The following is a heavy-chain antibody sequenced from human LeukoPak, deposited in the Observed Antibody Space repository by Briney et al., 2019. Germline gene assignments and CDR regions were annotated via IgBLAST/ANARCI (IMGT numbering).Heavy chain of an antibody. D-gene: IGHD2-2*01. Sequence: SETLSLTCTVSGGSISSYYWSWIRQPPGKGLEWIGYIYFSGSTNYNPSLKSRVTISVDTSKNHFSLKLSSVTAADTAVYYCARAGYCSSTSCYPRGWFDPWGQGMLVTVSS. CDR1: GGSISSYY. CDR2: IYFSGST. V-gene: IGHV4-59*01. J-gene: IGHJ5*02. CDR3: ARAGYCSSTSCYPRGWFDP.